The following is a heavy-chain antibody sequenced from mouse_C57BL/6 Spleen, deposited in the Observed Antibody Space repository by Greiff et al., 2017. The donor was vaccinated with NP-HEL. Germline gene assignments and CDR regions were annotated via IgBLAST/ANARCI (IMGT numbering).Heavy chain of an antibody. Sequence: EVQGVESGPELVKPGASVKISCKASGYSFTGYYMNWVKQSPEKSLEWIGEINPSTGGTTYNQKFKAKATLTVDKSSSTAYMQLKSLTSEDSAVYYCARRGSNYEGGAMDYWGQGTSVTVSS. CDR2: INPSTGGT. CDR1: GYSFTGYY. CDR3: ARRGSNYEGGAMDY. V-gene: IGHV1-42*01. J-gene: IGHJ4*01. D-gene: IGHD2-5*01.